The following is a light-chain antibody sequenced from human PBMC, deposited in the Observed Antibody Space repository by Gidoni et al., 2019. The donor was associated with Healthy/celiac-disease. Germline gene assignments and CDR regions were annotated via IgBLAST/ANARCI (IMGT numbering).Light chain of an antibody. V-gene: IGLV2-14*01. CDR3: SSYTSSSTLWV. J-gene: IGLJ3*02. CDR2: DVS. CDR1: SSDVGGYNY. Sequence: QSALTQPASVSGSPGQSSTISCTGTSSDVGGYNYVSWYQQHPGKAPKLMIYDVSNRPSGVSNRFSGSKSGNTASLTISGLQAEDEPDYYCSSYTSSSTLWVFGGGTKLTVL.